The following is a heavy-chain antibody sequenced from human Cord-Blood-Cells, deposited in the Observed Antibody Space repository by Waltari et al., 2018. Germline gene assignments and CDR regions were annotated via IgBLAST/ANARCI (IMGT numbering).Heavy chain of an antibody. V-gene: IGHV4-30-4*08. J-gene: IGHJ3*02. D-gene: IGHD3-10*01. Sequence: QVQLQESGPGLVKPSQTLSLTCTVSGGSISSGDYYWSWIRQPPGKDLEWIGYIYYSGSTYYNPSLKSRVTISVDTSKNQFSLKLSSVTAADTAVYYCARDQLGDGDAFDIWGQGTMVTVSS. CDR1: GGSISSGDYY. CDR2: IYYSGST. CDR3: ARDQLGDGDAFDI.